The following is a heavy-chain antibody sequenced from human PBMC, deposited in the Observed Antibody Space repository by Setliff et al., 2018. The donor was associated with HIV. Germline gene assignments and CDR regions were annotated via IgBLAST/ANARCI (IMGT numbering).Heavy chain of an antibody. CDR3: TRRDVTTGMDS. Sequence: PSETLSLTCAFNGGSFSGYYWMWIRQSPGEGLEWIGSIYFTGSSDNNPSLKSRVTLSVDTSKDQFSLKLSSVTAADTAVYYCTRRDVTTGMDSWGPGILVTVSS. J-gene: IGHJ4*02. V-gene: IGHV4-59*08. D-gene: IGHD4-17*01. CDR2: IYFTGSS. CDR1: GGSFSGYY.